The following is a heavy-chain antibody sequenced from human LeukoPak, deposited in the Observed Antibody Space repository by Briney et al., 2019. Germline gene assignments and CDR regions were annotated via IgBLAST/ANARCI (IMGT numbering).Heavy chain of an antibody. CDR3: ARGLRCGGGSCYP. Sequence: SETLSLTCAVYGGSFSGYYWSWIRQPPGKGLEWIGEISHSGSTNYNPSLKSRVTISVDTSKNQFSLKLTSVTAADTAVYYCARGLRCGGGSCYPWDQGTLSPSPQ. V-gene: IGHV4-34*01. CDR1: GGSFSGYY. J-gene: IGHJ5*02. CDR2: ISHSGST. D-gene: IGHD2-15*01.